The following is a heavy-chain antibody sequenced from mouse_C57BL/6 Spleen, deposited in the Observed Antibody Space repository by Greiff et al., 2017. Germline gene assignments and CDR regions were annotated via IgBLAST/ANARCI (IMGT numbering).Heavy chain of an antibody. J-gene: IGHJ3*01. Sequence: QVQLQQSGAELVKPGASVKLSCKASGYTFTSYWMHWVKQRPGQGLEWIGMIHPNSGSTNYNEKFKSKATLTVDKSSSTAYMQLSSLTSEDSAVYYCARGAYGNYVAWFAYWGQGTLVTVSA. CDR3: ARGAYGNYVAWFAY. CDR2: IHPNSGST. V-gene: IGHV1-64*01. D-gene: IGHD2-10*02. CDR1: GYTFTSYW.